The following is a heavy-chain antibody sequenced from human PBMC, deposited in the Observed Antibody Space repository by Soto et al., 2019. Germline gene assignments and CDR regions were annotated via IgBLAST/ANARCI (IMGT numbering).Heavy chain of an antibody. J-gene: IGHJ6*02. CDR1: GYDFTSFW. CDR2: IYPGDSEA. Sequence: HGESLKISCKGSGYDFTSFWIGWVRQMPGKGLEWMGIIYPGDSEAKYSPSFQGQVTISADKSISTAYLQWSSLKASDTAMYYCARPLAMDVWGQGTTVTVSS. CDR3: ARPLAMDV. V-gene: IGHV5-51*01.